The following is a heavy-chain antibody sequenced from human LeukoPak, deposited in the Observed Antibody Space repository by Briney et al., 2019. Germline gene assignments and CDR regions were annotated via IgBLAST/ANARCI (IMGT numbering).Heavy chain of an antibody. CDR2: IYYSVST. V-gene: IGHV4-39*01. CDR1: GGSISSSSYY. J-gene: IGHJ3*02. D-gene: IGHD1-26*01. CDR3: ARRWELHAFDI. Sequence: SGTLSLTCTVSGGSISSSSYYWGWIRQPPGKGLEWIGSIYYSVSTYYNPSLKSRVTISVDTSKNQFSLKLSSVTAADTAVYYCARRWELHAFDIWGQGTMVTVSS.